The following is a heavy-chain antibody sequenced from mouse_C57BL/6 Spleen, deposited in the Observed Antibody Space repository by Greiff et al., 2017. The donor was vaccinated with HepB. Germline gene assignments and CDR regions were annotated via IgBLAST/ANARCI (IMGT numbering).Heavy chain of an antibody. CDR3: ARGSTMVTHWYFDV. J-gene: IGHJ1*03. Sequence: EVMLVESEGGLVQPGSSMKLSCTASGFTFSDYYMAWVRQVPEKGLEWVANINYDGSSTYYLDSLKSRFIISRANAKNILDLQMSSLKSEDTATYYCARGSTMVTHWYFDVWGTGTTVTVSS. D-gene: IGHD2-2*01. V-gene: IGHV5-16*01. CDR2: INYDGSST. CDR1: GFTFSDYY.